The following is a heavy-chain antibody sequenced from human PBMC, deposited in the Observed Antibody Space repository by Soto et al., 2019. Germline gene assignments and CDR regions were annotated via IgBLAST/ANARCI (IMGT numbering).Heavy chain of an antibody. CDR3: AVTRGGAHPHDI. J-gene: IGHJ3*02. CDR2: IYYTGST. D-gene: IGHD2-21*02. Sequence: SETLSLTCNSSGGPLSSFYYSWIRQAPGKGLEWIGYIYYTGSTNYNPSLKSRVTMSVDTSKNQFSLKLTSVTAADTAVYFCAVTRGGAHPHDIWGQGTMVTVS. CDR1: GGPLSSFY. V-gene: IGHV4-59*01.